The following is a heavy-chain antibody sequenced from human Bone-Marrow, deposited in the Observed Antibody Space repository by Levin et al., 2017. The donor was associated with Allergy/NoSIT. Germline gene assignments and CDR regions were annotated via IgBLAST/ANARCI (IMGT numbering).Heavy chain of an antibody. Sequence: GESLKISCAASGFSFSNYGMHWVRQAPGKGLEWVALILHDGSNKYYADSVRGRFTVSRDNSKSTLYLQMNSLRAEDTAVYYCARSGEAWGELLDWPFDYWGQGSLVTVSS. CDR2: ILHDGSNK. CDR1: GFSFSNYG. CDR3: ARSGEAWGELLDWPFDY. J-gene: IGHJ4*02. V-gene: IGHV3-30*03. D-gene: IGHD3-10*01.